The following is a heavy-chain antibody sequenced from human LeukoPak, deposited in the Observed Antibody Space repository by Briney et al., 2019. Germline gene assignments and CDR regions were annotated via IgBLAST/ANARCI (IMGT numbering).Heavy chain of an antibody. Sequence: PGGSLRLSCAASGFTFDDYAMHWVRQAPGKGLEWVSGISWNSGSIGYADSVKGRFTISRDNAKNSLYLQMYSLRAEDTALYYCAKGFDYDFWSGLGYWGQGTLVTVSS. CDR3: AKGFDYDFWSGLGY. CDR2: ISWNSGSI. J-gene: IGHJ4*02. CDR1: GFTFDDYA. V-gene: IGHV3-9*01. D-gene: IGHD3-3*01.